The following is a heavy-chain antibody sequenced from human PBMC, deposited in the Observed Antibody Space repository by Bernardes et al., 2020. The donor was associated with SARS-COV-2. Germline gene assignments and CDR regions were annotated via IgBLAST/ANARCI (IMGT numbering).Heavy chain of an antibody. J-gene: IGHJ5*02. CDR3: ACGDGDWFDP. Sequence: SETLSLTCAVSGYSTSSGYYWGWIRQPPGKGLEWIGCIYHSGSTYYNPSLKSRVTISVDTSKNQFSLKLSSVTAADTAVYYCACGDGDWFDPWGQGTLVTVSS. CDR2: IYHSGST. D-gene: IGHD3-10*01. V-gene: IGHV4-38-2*01. CDR1: GYSTSSGYY.